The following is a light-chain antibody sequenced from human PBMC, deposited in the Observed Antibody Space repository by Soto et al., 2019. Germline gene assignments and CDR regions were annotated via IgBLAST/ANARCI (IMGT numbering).Light chain of an antibody. CDR3: GTWDSSLSAVV. CDR1: SSNIGNNY. CDR2: DNN. Sequence: QSVLTQPPSVSAASGQKVTISCSGSSSNIGNNYVSWYQQLPGTAPKLLIYDNNKRPSGIPDRFSGSKSGTSATLGITGLQTGDEADYYCGTWDSSLSAVVFGGGPKLTVL. V-gene: IGLV1-51*01. J-gene: IGLJ2*01.